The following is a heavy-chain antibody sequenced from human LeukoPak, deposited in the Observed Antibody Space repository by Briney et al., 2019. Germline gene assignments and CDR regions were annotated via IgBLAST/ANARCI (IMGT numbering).Heavy chain of an antibody. CDR1: GGSISSYY. Sequence: SETLSLTGTVSGGSISSYYWSWIRQPAGKGLEWIGRIYTSGSTNYNPSLKSRVTMSVDTSKNQFSLKLSSVTAADTAVYYCARDRGYSTTSRRYYYYTDVWGKGTTVTVPS. CDR2: IYTSGST. J-gene: IGHJ6*03. CDR3: ARDRGYSTTSRRYYYYTDV. V-gene: IGHV4-4*07. D-gene: IGHD6-13*01.